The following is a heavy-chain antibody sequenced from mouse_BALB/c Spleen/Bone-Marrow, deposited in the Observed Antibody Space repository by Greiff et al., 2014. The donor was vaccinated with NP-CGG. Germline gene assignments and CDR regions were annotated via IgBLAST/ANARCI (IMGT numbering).Heavy chain of an antibody. CDR2: ICRVCSYT. V-gene: IGHV5-9-3*01. J-gene: IGHJ1*01. D-gene: IGHD1-1*01. Sequence: EVQLEESGGGLVKPGGSLKLSCAASGFTFSSYAMSWGRPTPGEGLGWVATICRVCSYTYYADSVKGRFTISRDTAKNTLYLQMSSLRSEDTAMYYCARQDYYGSSPHWYFDVWGAGTTVTVSS. CDR1: GFTFSSYA. CDR3: ARQDYYGSSPHWYFDV.